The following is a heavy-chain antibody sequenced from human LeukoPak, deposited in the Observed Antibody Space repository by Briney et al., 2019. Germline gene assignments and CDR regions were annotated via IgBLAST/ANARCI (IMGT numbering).Heavy chain of an antibody. V-gene: IGHV3-30*03. CDR1: GSTFSDYG. D-gene: IGHD5-12*01. Sequence: GGSLRLSCAASGSTFSDYGMSWVRQAPGKGLGWVAVISYDGSDKFYADSVKGRFTISRDSSKNTLYLQMNSLRPEDTAVYYCARARPSMWIDYWGQGTLVTVSS. CDR3: ARARPSMWIDY. CDR2: ISYDGSDK. J-gene: IGHJ4*02.